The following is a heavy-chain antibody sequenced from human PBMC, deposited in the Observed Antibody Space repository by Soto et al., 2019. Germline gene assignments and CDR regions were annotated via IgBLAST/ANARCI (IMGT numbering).Heavy chain of an antibody. D-gene: IGHD3-3*01. Sequence: PSETLSLTCTVSGGSISSSSYYWGWIRQPPGKGLEWIGSIYYSGSTYYNPSLKSRVTISVDTSKNQFSLKLSSVTAADTAVYYCARLWAYFGYYDFWSGYHGGYYGMDVWGQGTKVTVS. CDR3: ARLWAYFGYYDFWSGYHGGYYGMDV. J-gene: IGHJ6*02. CDR1: GGSISSSSYY. CDR2: IYYSGST. V-gene: IGHV4-39*01.